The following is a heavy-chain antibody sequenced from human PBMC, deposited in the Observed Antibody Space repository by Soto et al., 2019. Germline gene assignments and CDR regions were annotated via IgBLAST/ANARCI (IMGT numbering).Heavy chain of an antibody. V-gene: IGHV3-33*01. CDR2: IWYDGSNK. CDR3: ARATYCSGGSCYKPLDD. D-gene: IGHD2-15*01. Sequence: GGSLRLSCAASGFTFSSYGMHWVRQAPGKGLEWVAVIWYDGSNKYYADSVKGRFTISRDNSKNKLYLQMNSLRAEDTAVDYYARATYCSGGSCYKPLDDWGQGTLVTVSS. J-gene: IGHJ4*02. CDR1: GFTFSSYG.